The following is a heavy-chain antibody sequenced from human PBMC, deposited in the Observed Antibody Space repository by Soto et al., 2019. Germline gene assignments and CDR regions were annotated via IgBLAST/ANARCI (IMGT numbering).Heavy chain of an antibody. D-gene: IGHD2-15*01. CDR3: VRSLSGASDY. CDR2: IRSKTESYAT. V-gene: IGHV3-73*02. Sequence: DVQLVESGGGLVQPGGSLKLSCAASGFTFSGARMHWVRQASGKGLEWVGRIRSKTESYATAYAASVKGRFTVSRDDSKNTAYLEMNSLKIEDTAVYYCVRSLSGASDYWGQGTLVTVSS. CDR1: GFTFSGAR. J-gene: IGHJ4*02.